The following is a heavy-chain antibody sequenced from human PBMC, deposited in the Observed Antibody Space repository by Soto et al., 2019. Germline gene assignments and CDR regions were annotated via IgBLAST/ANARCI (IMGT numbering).Heavy chain of an antibody. Sequence: GGPQRLSNDASGCTSIGHCMNWFRHAQGKGLKCFPLTRISSSTISYAVSVTCRFTISRDKTKYSLYLQMHSLRVEDTSVFFCSTGRPQHDSCRSGVFDYWGQRSLVSLSS. CDR3: STGRPQHDSCRSGVFDY. J-gene: IGHJ4*02. CDR2: TRISSSTI. V-gene: IGHV3-48*01. D-gene: IGHD2-15*01. CDR1: GCTSIGHC.